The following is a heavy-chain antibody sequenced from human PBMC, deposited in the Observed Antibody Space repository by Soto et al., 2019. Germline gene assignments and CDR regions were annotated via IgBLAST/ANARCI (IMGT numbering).Heavy chain of an antibody. V-gene: IGHV3-23*01. CDR3: AKGAQSGYDVYYFDY. CDR2: ISGSGGST. D-gene: IGHD5-12*01. Sequence: PGGSLRLSCAASGFTFSSYAMIWVRQAPGKGLEWVSAISGSGGSTYYADSVKGRFTISRDNSKNTLYLQMNSLRAEDTAVYYCAKGAQSGYDVYYFDYWGQGTLVTVSS. J-gene: IGHJ4*02. CDR1: GFTFSSYA.